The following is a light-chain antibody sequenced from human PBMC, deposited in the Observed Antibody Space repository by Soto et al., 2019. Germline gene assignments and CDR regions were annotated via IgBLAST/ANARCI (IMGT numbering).Light chain of an antibody. CDR1: QSVLYNNTYNY. J-gene: IGKJ5*01. V-gene: IGKV2-28*01. CDR3: LQTLQGVT. CDR2: LGS. Sequence: DIMMSQCPLILPVTPGEPASISCGASQSVLYNNTYNYLDWYLPKPGQSPQLLIYLGSNRATGVPDRFSGSGTGTAFTLNVSRVETEDVGPYYRLQTLQGVTFGQGTRLEIK.